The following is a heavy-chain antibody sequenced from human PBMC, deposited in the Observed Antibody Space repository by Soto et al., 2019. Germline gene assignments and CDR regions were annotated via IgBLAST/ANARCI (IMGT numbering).Heavy chain of an antibody. CDR1: GGSLSGNT. CDR3: ARGLSTVAMFDGFEI. CDR2: INHGGNT. Sequence: PXETLSIACVVNGGSLSGNTVSWIRQPPGKGLEWIGDINHGGNTHYNPSLMSRVTMSVDTSKRQFSLQLTSVTAADTALYFCARGLSTVAMFDGFEIWGQVPVVTVSS. J-gene: IGHJ3*02. V-gene: IGHV4-34*01. D-gene: IGHD6-19*01.